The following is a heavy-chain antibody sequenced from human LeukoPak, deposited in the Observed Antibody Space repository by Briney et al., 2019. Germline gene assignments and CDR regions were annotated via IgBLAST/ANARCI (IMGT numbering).Heavy chain of an antibody. J-gene: IGHJ4*02. CDR3: ARGGWQLVPFDY. CDR1: GGSISSYY. V-gene: IGHV4-59*01. D-gene: IGHD6-6*01. Sequence: SETLSPTCTVSGGSISSYYWSWIRQPPGKGLEWIGYIYYSGSTNYNPSLKSRVTTSVDTSKNQFSLKLSSVTAADTAAYYCARGGWQLVPFDYWGQGTLVTVSS. CDR2: IYYSGST.